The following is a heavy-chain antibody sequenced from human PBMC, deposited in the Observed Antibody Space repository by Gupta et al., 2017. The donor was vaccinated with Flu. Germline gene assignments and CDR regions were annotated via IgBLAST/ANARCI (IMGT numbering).Heavy chain of an antibody. CDR1: GFTFSGSA. V-gene: IGHV3-73*02. J-gene: IGHJ4*02. Sequence: EVQLVESGGGLVQPGGSLKLHCAASGFTFSGSAMHWVRQASGKGLEWVGRIRSKANSYATAYAASVKGRFTISRDDSKNTAYLQMNSLKTEDTAVYYCTRGYCSSTSCYTFDYWGQGTLVTVSS. CDR3: TRGYCSSTSCYTFDY. CDR2: IRSKANSYAT. D-gene: IGHD2-2*02.